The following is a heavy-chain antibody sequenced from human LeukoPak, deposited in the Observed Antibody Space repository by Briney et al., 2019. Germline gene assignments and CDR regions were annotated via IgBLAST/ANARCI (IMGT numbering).Heavy chain of an antibody. D-gene: IGHD6-19*01. CDR1: GFTFSSYG. J-gene: IGHJ4*02. CDR2: IWYDGSNK. V-gene: IGHV3-33*06. CDR3: AKDETTSSGWYVFDH. Sequence: PGRSLRLSCAASGFTFSSYGMHWVRQAPGKGLEWVAVIWYDGSNKYYADPVKGRFTISRDNSKNTLYLQMNSLRAEDTAVYYCAKDETTSSGWYVFDHWGQGTLVTVSS.